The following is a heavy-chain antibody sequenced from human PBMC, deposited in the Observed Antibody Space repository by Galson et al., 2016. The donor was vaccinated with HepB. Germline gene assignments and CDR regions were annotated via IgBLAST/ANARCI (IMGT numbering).Heavy chain of an antibody. Sequence: AVSGFTFSSYSMNWVRQAPGKGLEWLSYITSTSDTIYYADSVRGRFTISRDNAKNSLYLQMNNLRDEDTAVYYCGRPTTHNWFDPWGQGTLVTVSS. V-gene: IGHV3-48*02. J-gene: IGHJ5*02. CDR1: GFTFSSYS. CDR2: ITSTSDTI. D-gene: IGHD5-12*01. CDR3: GRPTTHNWFDP.